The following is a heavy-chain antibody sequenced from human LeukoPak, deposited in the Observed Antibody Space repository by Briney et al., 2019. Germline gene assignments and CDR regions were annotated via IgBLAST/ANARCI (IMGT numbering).Heavy chain of an antibody. V-gene: IGHV3-48*03. CDR2: ISSSGSAI. CDR1: GFTFSNFE. J-gene: IGHJ3*02. CDR3: VSDAFDI. Sequence: PGGSLRLSCAASGFTFSNFEMTWVRQAPEKGLELVSYISSSGSAIYYGDSVKGRFTISRDNAKNSLYLQMNNLRAKDTAVYYCVSDAFDIWGQGTMVTVSS.